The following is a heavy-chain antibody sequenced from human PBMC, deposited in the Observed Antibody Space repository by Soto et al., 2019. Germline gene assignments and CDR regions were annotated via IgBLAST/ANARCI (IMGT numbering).Heavy chain of an antibody. CDR1: GFTLSSSV. CDR3: AKCKRPPPPYSVYERFDS. V-gene: IGHV3-33*06. CDR2: FWKDGTTK. J-gene: IGHJ4*01. D-gene: IGHD5-12*01. Sequence: QVQLVESGGGVVQPGKSLRLSCAASGFTLSSSVMHWVRQAPGKGLEWVAVFWKDGTTKYYADSVKGRFTISRDNSKNRLYSELNSLRPDDTALYYCAKCKRPPPPYSVYERFDSWGHGTLGSVSS.